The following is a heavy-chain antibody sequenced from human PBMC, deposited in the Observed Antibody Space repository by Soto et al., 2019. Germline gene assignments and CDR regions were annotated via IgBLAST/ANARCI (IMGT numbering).Heavy chain of an antibody. CDR2: ISYDGSNK. D-gene: IGHD4-17*01. Sequence: QVQLVESGGGVVQPGRSLRLSCAASGFTFSSYGMHWVRQAPGKGLEWVAVISYDGSNKYYADSVKGRFTISRDNSKNTLYLQMNSLRAEDMAVYYCAKDLRGDYGDWGIDYWGQGTLVTVSS. CDR3: AKDLRGDYGDWGIDY. CDR1: GFTFSSYG. V-gene: IGHV3-30*18. J-gene: IGHJ4*02.